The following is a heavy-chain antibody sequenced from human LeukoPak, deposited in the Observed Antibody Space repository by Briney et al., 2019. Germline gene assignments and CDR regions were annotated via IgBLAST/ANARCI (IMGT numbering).Heavy chain of an antibody. V-gene: IGHV4-39*01. J-gene: IGHJ4*02. CDR3: ARIKDYDSSGSNYFDY. CDR2: IYYSGST. D-gene: IGHD3-22*01. CDR1: GGSISSGYYY. Sequence: SETLSLTCTVSGGSISSGYYYWGWIRQPPGKGLEWIGTIYYSGSTYYNPSLKSRVTISVDTSKNQFSLRLGSVTAADTGVYHCARIKDYDSSGSNYFDYWGQGTLVTVSS.